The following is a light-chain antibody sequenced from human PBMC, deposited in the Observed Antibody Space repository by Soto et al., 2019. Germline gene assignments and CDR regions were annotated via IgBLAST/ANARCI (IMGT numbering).Light chain of an antibody. V-gene: IGKV2-30*02. CDR3: MKATHWPFT. CDR1: QSLVHSDGNTY. J-gene: IGKJ1*01. CDR2: KVS. Sequence: DVVMTQSPLSLPVTLGQPASISCRSSQSLVHSDGNTYLSWFQQRPGQSPRRLIYKVSDRDSGVPDRFSGSGSGTDFTLKISRVEAEDVGVYYCMKATHWPFTFGQGTKVDIK.